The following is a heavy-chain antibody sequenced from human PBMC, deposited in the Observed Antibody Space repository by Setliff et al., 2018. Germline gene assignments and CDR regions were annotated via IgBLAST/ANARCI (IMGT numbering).Heavy chain of an antibody. D-gene: IGHD2-15*01. V-gene: IGHV3-23*01. CDR2: IGASGDRT. CDR3: ARRLPYFGMDV. J-gene: IGHJ6*02. CDR1: GFTFSSDA. Sequence: GESLKISCAASGFTFSSDAMTWARQAPGKGLEWVSSIGASGDRTYYADSVKGRFSISRDNSKNTLYLQMNSLRREDTAVYYCARRLPYFGMDVWGQGTTVTVSS.